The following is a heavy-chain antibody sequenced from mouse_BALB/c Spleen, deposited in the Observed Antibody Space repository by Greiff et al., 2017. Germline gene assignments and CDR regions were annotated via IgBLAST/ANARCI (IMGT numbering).Heavy chain of an antibody. J-gene: IGHJ2*01. Sequence: EVNVVESGGGLVQPGGSLRLSCATSGFTFTDYYMSWVRQPPGKALEWLGFIRNKANGYTTEYSASVKGRFTISRDNSQSILYLQMNTLRAEDSATYYCARDGDDFDYWGQGTTLTVSS. V-gene: IGHV7-3*02. CDR1: GFTFTDYY. D-gene: IGHD2-3*01. CDR3: ARDGDDFDY. CDR2: IRNKANGYTT.